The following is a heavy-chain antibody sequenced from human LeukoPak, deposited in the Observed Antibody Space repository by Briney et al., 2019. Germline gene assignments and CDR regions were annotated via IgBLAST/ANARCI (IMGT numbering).Heavy chain of an antibody. J-gene: IGHJ4*02. CDR2: IYSGDNT. V-gene: IGHV3-53*01. Sequence: GGSLRLSCAASGFTVISNYMSWVRQAPGKGLEWVSFIYSGDNTYYADSVRGRFTISRDNSKNTLYLQMNSLRAEDTAVYYCARVSSGYGRHFDYWGQGTLVTVSS. D-gene: IGHD3-22*01. CDR1: GFTVISNY. CDR3: ARVSSGYGRHFDY.